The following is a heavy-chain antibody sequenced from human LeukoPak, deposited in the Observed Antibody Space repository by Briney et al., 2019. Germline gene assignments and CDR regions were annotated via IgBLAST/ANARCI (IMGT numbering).Heavy chain of an antibody. Sequence: GGSLRLSCAASGFTFSRYWMSWVRQAPGKGLEWVSAISGSGGSTYYADSVKGRFTISRDNSKNTLYLQMNSLRAEDTAVYYCAKGPTAAAIPDYFDYWGQGTLVTVSS. CDR1: GFTFSRYW. CDR2: ISGSGGST. CDR3: AKGPTAAAIPDYFDY. V-gene: IGHV3-23*01. D-gene: IGHD2-2*02. J-gene: IGHJ4*02.